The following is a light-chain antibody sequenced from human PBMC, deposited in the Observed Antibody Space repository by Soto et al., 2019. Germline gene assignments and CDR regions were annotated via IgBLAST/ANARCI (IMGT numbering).Light chain of an antibody. J-gene: IGKJ2*01. CDR3: QQYGSSPPYT. Sequence: EIVLTQSPGTLSLSPGERATLSCRASQSVSSYYLAWYQQKAGQAPRLLIYGTSSRATGIPDRFSGSGSGTDFTLTISRLEPEDFAVYYCQQYGSSPPYTFGQGTKLEIK. CDR2: GTS. V-gene: IGKV3-20*01. CDR1: QSVSSYY.